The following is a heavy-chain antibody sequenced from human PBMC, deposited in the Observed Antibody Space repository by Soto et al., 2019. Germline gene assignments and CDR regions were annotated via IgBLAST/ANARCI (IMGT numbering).Heavy chain of an antibody. CDR2: ISSSSSYI. CDR1: GFTFSSYS. CDR3: ARWPPPRYCSGGSCYEGDYYYYYMDV. Sequence: GGSLRLSCAASGFTFSSYSMNWVRQAPGKGLEWVSSISSSSSYIYYADSVKGRFTISRDNAKNSLYLQMNSLRAEDTAVYYCARWPPPRYCSGGSCYEGDYYYYYMDVWGKGTTVTVSS. D-gene: IGHD2-15*01. V-gene: IGHV3-21*01. J-gene: IGHJ6*03.